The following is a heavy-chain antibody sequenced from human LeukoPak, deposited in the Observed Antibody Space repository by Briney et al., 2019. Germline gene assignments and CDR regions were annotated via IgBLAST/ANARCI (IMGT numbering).Heavy chain of an antibody. Sequence: SETLSLTCAVYGGSFSGYYWSWIRQPPGKGLEWIGEINHSGSTNYNPSLKSRVTISVDTSKNQFSLKLSSVTAADTAAYYCARLQQLVHFDYWGQGTLVTVSS. CDR3: ARLQQLVHFDY. CDR2: INHSGST. D-gene: IGHD6-13*01. J-gene: IGHJ4*02. CDR1: GGSFSGYY. V-gene: IGHV4-34*01.